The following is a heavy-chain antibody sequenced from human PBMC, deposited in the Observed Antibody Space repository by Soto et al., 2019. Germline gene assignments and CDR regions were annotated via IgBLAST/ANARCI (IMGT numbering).Heavy chain of an antibody. J-gene: IGHJ6*02. D-gene: IGHD3-9*01. CDR3: ARAWLASDYYYGMDV. Sequence: SETLSLTCTVSGGSISSYYWSWIRQPPGKGLEWIGYIYYSGSTNYNPSLKSRVTISVDTSENQFSLKLSSVTAADTAVYYCARAWLASDYYYGMDVWGQGTTVTVSS. CDR2: IYYSGST. CDR1: GGSISSYY. V-gene: IGHV4-59*01.